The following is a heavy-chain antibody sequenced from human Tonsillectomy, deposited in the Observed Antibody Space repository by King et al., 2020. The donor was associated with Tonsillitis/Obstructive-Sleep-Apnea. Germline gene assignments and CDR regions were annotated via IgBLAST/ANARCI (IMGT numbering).Heavy chain of an antibody. Sequence: EVQLVQSGGGLVQPGRSLRLSCAASGFTFDGYVMHWVRQAPGKGLEWVSGISWNSDSIGYADSVKGRFTISRDNDKNSLYLQMNSLRSEETALYYCAKVLNSGYYWGGYFDYWGQGPLVTVSS. J-gene: IGHJ4*02. CDR1: GFTFDGYV. CDR2: ISWNSDSI. D-gene: IGHD3-22*01. CDR3: AKVLNSGYYWGGYFDY. V-gene: IGHV3-9*01.